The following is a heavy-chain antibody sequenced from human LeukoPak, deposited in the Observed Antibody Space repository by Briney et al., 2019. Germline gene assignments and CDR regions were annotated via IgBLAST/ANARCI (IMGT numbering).Heavy chain of an antibody. D-gene: IGHD3-3*01. CDR3: ARNPDFWSGYYFDY. CDR1: GYTFTSYD. Sequence: ASVTVSCTASGYTFTSYDINWVRQAPGQGLEWMGIINPSGGSTGYAQKFQGRVTMTRDTSTSTVYMELSSLRSEDTAVYYCARNPDFWSGYYFDYWGQGTLVTVSS. J-gene: IGHJ4*02. CDR2: INPSGGST. V-gene: IGHV1-46*01.